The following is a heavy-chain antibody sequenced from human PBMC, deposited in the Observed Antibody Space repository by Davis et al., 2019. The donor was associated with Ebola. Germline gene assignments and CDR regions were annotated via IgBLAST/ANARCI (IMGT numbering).Heavy chain of an antibody. Sequence: ASVKVSCKASGYTFTGYYMHWVRQAPGQGLEWMGRINPNSGGTNYAQKFQGRVTMTRDTSISTAYMELSRLRSDDTAVYYCARPGGNCSSTSCYAGWFDPWGQGTLVTVSS. V-gene: IGHV1-2*06. J-gene: IGHJ5*02. CDR2: INPNSGGT. CDR3: ARPGGNCSSTSCYAGWFDP. D-gene: IGHD2-2*01. CDR1: GYTFTGYY.